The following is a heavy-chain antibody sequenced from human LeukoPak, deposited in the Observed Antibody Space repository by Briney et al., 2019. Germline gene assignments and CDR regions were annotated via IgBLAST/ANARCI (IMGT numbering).Heavy chain of an antibody. V-gene: IGHV1-2*02. Sequence: ASVKVSCKASGYTFTAYYMLWLRQAPGQGLEWMGWINPNSGGTNYAQNFQGRVTMTRDTSISTAYMELSRLRSDDTAVYYCASDLWGVGPSLVGYYFDHWGQGTLVTVSS. CDR2: INPNSGGT. J-gene: IGHJ4*02. CDR3: ASDLWGVGPSLVGYYFDH. CDR1: GYTFTAYY. D-gene: IGHD1-26*01.